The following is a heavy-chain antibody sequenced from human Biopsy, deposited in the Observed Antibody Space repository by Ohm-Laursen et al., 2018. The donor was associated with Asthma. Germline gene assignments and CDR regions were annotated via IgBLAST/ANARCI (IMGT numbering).Heavy chain of an antibody. J-gene: IGHJ3*02. Sequence: SLRLSCTASGFTFSNFAMTWVRQAPGKGLEWVAVISYDGSNKYYADSVKGRFTISRDNSKNTLYLQMNSLRAEDTAVYYCAKESGSNYAFDIWGQGTMVTVSS. CDR1: GFTFSNFA. V-gene: IGHV3-30*18. CDR3: AKESGSNYAFDI. CDR2: ISYDGSNK. D-gene: IGHD1-1*01.